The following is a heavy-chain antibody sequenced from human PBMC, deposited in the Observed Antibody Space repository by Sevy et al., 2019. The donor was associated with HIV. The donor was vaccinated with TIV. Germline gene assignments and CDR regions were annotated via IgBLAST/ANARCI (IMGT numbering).Heavy chain of an antibody. CDR2: ISSSSSTI. D-gene: IGHD3-22*01. V-gene: IGHV3-48*01. CDR3: ARALERDYCVSPNSSGLYYYYYYMDV. J-gene: IGHJ6*03. Sequence: GGSLRLSCAASGFTFSSYSMNWVRQAPGKGLEWVSYISSSSSTIYYADSVKGRFTISRDNAKNSLYLQMNSLRAEDTAVYYCARALERDYCVSPNSSGLYYYYYYMDVWGKGTTVTVSS. CDR1: GFTFSSYS.